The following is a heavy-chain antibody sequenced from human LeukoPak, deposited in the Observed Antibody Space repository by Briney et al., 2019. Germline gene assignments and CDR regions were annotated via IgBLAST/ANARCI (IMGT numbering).Heavy chain of an antibody. J-gene: IGHJ4*02. CDR1: GGSVSSSNYY. D-gene: IGHD3-22*01. V-gene: IGHV4-61*01. CDR2: IYYSGST. CDR3: ARFPTSHYYDSSGYYSFDY. Sequence: SETLSLTCTVSGGSVSSSNYYWGWIRQPPGKGLEWIGYIYYSGSTNYNPSLKSRITISADTSRNQFSLKLSSVTAADTAVYYCARFPTSHYYDSSGYYSFDYWGQGTLVTVSS.